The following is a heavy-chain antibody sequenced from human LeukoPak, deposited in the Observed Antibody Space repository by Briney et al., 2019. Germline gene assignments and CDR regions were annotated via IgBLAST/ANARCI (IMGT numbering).Heavy chain of an antibody. CDR3: AKGRASAGGYSGYDWGDWFDP. CDR1: GYTFTDYN. V-gene: IGHV1-8*03. Sequence: ASVKVSCKPSGYTFTDYNVYWVRQATGQGLQWMGWMSSKSGHTAYAQKFQGRVIFTRNISISTAYMEVSSLTSEDTAVYYCAKGRASAGGYSGYDWGDWFDPWGQGTLVTVSS. J-gene: IGHJ5*02. CDR2: MSSKSGHT. D-gene: IGHD5-12*01.